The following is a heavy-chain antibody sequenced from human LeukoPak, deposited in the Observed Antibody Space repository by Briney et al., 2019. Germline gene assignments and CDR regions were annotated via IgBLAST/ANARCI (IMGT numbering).Heavy chain of an antibody. CDR2: IIPILGIA. Sequence: VKVSCKASGGTFSSYTISWVRKAPGKGLEWMGRIIPILGIANYAQKFQGRVTITADKSTSTAYMELSSLRSEDTAVYYCARTLRYRDYYDSSGYQGGLLWGQGTLVTVSS. J-gene: IGHJ4*02. V-gene: IGHV1-69*02. CDR1: GGTFSSYT. CDR3: ARTLRYRDYYDSSGYQGGLL. D-gene: IGHD3-22*01.